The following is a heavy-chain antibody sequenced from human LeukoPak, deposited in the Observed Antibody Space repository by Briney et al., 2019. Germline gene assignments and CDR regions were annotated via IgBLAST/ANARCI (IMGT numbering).Heavy chain of an antibody. D-gene: IGHD3-10*01. J-gene: IGHJ4*02. Sequence: ASVKVSCKASGYTFTGYYMHWVRQAPGQGLEWMGWINPNSGGTNYAQKFQGRVTMTRDTSISTAYMELSRLRSDDTAVYYCARVSWFGELLSPFDYWGQGTLVTVSS. CDR3: ARVSWFGELLSPFDY. CDR2: INPNSGGT. V-gene: IGHV1-2*02. CDR1: GYTFTGYY.